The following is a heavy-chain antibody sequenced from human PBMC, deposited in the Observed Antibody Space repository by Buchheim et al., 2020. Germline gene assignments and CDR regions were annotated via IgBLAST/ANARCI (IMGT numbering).Heavy chain of an antibody. CDR1: GFTFSSYW. CDR2: IKQDGSEK. CDR3: AKVVAHDYGYYNGMDV. V-gene: IGHV3-7*03. D-gene: IGHD4-17*01. J-gene: IGHJ6*02. Sequence: EVQLVESGGDLVQPRGSLRLSCAASGFTFSSYWMSWVRQAPGKGLKWVANIKQDGSEKYYVDSVKGRLTISRDNAKNSLYLQMNSLRAEDTALYYCAKVVAHDYGYYNGMDVWGQGTT.